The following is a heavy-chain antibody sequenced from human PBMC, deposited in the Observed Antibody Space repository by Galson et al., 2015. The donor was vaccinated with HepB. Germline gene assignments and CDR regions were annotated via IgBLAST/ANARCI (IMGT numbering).Heavy chain of an antibody. CDR1: GFTFGDYA. Sequence: SLRLSCAASGFTFGDYAMSWVRQAPGKGLEWVSFIRSKAYGGTTEYAASVKGRFTISRDDSKSIAYLQMNSLKTEDTAVYYCSRGPDYGDYANYHYYGMDVWGQGTTVTVSS. CDR2: IRSKAYGGTT. V-gene: IGHV3-49*04. D-gene: IGHD4-17*01. CDR3: SRGPDYGDYANYHYYGMDV. J-gene: IGHJ6*02.